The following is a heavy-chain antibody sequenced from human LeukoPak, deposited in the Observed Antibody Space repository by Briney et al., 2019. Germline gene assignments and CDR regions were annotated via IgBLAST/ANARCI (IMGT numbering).Heavy chain of an antibody. D-gene: IGHD2-2*01. Sequence: GRSLRLSCAASGFTFGSYGMHWVRQAPGKGLEWVSVIWSDASNQNYADSVKGRFTISRDNSKNTAFLQMNSLTADDTAVYYCARDRASNSYFDYWGQGTLVTVSS. J-gene: IGHJ4*02. CDR1: GFTFGSYG. CDR3: ARDRASNSYFDY. CDR2: IWSDASNQ. V-gene: IGHV3-33*01.